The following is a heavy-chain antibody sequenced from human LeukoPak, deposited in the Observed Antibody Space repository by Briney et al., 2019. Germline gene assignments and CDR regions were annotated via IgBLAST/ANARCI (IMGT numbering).Heavy chain of an antibody. CDR2: INPNSGGT. CDR1: GYTSTGYY. CDR3: ARGGRDYGSGSYYYNWFDP. Sequence: ASVKVSCKASGYTSTGYYMHWVRQAPGQGLEWMGWINPNSGGTNYAQKFQGWVTMTRDTSISTAYMELGRLRSDDTAVYYCARGGRDYGSGSYYYNWFDPWGQGTLVTVSS. V-gene: IGHV1-2*04. J-gene: IGHJ5*02. D-gene: IGHD3-10*01.